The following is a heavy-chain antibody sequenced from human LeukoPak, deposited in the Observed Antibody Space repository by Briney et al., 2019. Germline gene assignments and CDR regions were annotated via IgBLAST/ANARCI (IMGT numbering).Heavy chain of an antibody. CDR3: AKDYYDSSAVEYFQH. J-gene: IGHJ1*01. CDR1: GFTFSSYA. D-gene: IGHD3-22*01. V-gene: IGHV3-23*01. Sequence: PGGSLRLSRAASGFTFSSYAMSWVRQAPGKGLEWVSAISGSGGSTYYADSVKGRFTISRDNSKNTLYLQMNSLRAEDTAVYYCAKDYYDSSAVEYFQHWGQGTLVTVSS. CDR2: ISGSGGST.